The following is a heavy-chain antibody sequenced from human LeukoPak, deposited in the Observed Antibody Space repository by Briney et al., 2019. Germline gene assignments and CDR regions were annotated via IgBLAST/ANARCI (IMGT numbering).Heavy chain of an antibody. D-gene: IGHD3-22*01. J-gene: IGHJ4*02. Sequence: GGSLRLSCTASGFTFSSYAMTWVRQAPGKGLECVSTITSSGDGTYHADSVKGRFTISRDNPKNTLYLQMNSLRAEDTAVYYCAKDYDSSGYDFPFDYWGQGTLVTVSS. CDR3: AKDYDSSGYDFPFDY. CDR1: GFTFSSYA. V-gene: IGHV3-23*01. CDR2: ITSSGDGT.